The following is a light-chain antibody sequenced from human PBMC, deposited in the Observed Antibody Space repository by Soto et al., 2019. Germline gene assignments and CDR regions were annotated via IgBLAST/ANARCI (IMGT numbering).Light chain of an antibody. J-gene: IGKJ5*01. CDR2: DAS. V-gene: IGKV1-33*01. CDR3: QQYDSLPIT. Sequence: DIQMTQSPSSLSASVGDRVTITGQASQDIRYYLNWFQQKPGKAPKVLIYDASRLETGVPSRFSGSGSGTHFSLAISSLQPEDIATYYCQQYDSLPITFCQGTRLEIK. CDR1: QDIRYY.